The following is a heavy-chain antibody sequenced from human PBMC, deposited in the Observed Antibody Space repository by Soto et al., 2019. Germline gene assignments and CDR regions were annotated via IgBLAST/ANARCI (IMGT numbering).Heavy chain of an antibody. V-gene: IGHV3-21*01. CDR3: ARDSGNGAFDY. D-gene: IGHD5-12*01. Sequence: EVYLVESGGGLVKPGGSLRLSCVASRFSFSSYSMNWVRQAPGKGLEWVSSISRSSDYIYYADSVKGRFTISRDNAKNSLFLQMNNLRAEDTAVYYCARDSGNGAFDYWGQGTLVTVSS. CDR2: ISRSSDYI. CDR1: RFSFSSYS. J-gene: IGHJ4*02.